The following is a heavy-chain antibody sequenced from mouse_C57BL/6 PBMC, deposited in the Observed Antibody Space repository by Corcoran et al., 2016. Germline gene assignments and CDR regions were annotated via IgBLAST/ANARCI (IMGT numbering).Heavy chain of an antibody. D-gene: IGHD4-1*01. Sequence: QVQLQQSGAELMKPGASVKLSCKATGYTFTGYWIEWVKQRPGHGLEWIGEILPGSGSTNYNEKFKGKATLTADTSSNTAYMQLSRLTTEDSAIYYCARRSGFYAMDYWGQGTSVTVSS. CDR2: ILPGSGST. V-gene: IGHV1-9*01. J-gene: IGHJ4*01. CDR1: GYTFTGYW. CDR3: ARRSGFYAMDY.